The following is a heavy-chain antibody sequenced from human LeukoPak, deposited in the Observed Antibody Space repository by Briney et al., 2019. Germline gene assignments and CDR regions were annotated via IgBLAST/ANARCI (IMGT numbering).Heavy chain of an antibody. CDR1: GGTFSSYA. Sequence: SVKVSCTASGGTFSSYAISWVRQAPGQGLEWMGRIIPILGIANYAQKFQGRVTITADKSTSTAYMELSSLRSEDTAVYYCARDLLTYYYGMDVWGQGTTVTVSS. CDR2: IIPILGIA. CDR3: ARDLLTYYYGMDV. J-gene: IGHJ6*02. V-gene: IGHV1-69*04.